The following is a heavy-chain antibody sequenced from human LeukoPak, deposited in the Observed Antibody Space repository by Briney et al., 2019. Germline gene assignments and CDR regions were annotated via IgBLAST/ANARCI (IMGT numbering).Heavy chain of an antibody. CDR1: GYSISSGYY. D-gene: IGHD2-21*02. V-gene: IGHV4-38-2*01. Sequence: SETLSLTCAVSGYSISSGYYWGWIRQPPGKGLEWIGYIYDSGSSKYNPSLKSRVTISVDTSKNHFSLKLSSVTAADTAVYYCARRVYCGGDCSSYFDYWGQGTLVTVSS. J-gene: IGHJ4*02. CDR2: IYDSGSS. CDR3: ARRVYCGGDCSSYFDY.